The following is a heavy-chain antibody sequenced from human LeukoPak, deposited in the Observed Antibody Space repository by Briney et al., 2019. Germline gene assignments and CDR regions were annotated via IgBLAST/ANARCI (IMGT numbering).Heavy chain of an antibody. D-gene: IGHD2-2*02. CDR2: ISSSSSYI. CDR3: ARYCSSTSCYTHRVY. CDR1: GFTFSSYS. Sequence: GRSLRLSCAASGFTFSSYSMNWVRQAPGKGLEWVSSISSSSSYIYYADSVKGRFTISRDNAKNSLYLQMNSLRAEDTAVYYCARYCSSTSCYTHRVYWGQGTLVTVSS. V-gene: IGHV3-21*01. J-gene: IGHJ4*02.